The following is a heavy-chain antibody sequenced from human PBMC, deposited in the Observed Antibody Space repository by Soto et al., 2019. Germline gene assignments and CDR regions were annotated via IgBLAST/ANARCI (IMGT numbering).Heavy chain of an antibody. V-gene: IGHV3-13*01. D-gene: IGHD4-17*01. Sequence: GGSLRLSCAASGFTFSSYDMHWVRQATGKGLEWVSAIGSAGDTYYPGSVKGRFTISRENAKNSLYLQMNSLRAAGTAVYYCARVFEGDYGDYGDAFDIWGQGTMVTVSS. J-gene: IGHJ3*02. CDR3: ARVFEGDYGDYGDAFDI. CDR2: IGSAGDT. CDR1: GFTFSSYD.